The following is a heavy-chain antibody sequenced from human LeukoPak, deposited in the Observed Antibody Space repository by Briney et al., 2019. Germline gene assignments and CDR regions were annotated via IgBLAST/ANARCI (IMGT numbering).Heavy chain of an antibody. CDR3: ARERRHGCSGGSCYSIWFDP. CDR1: GASISNYY. CDR2: IYYSGRT. Sequence: SETLSLTCTVSGASISNYYWSWIRQPPGKGLEWIGYIYYSGRTNYNPSLKSRVTISVDTSKNQFSLKLSSVTAADTAVYYCARERRHGCSGGSCYSIWFDPWGQGTLVTVSS. J-gene: IGHJ5*02. V-gene: IGHV4-59*01. D-gene: IGHD2-15*01.